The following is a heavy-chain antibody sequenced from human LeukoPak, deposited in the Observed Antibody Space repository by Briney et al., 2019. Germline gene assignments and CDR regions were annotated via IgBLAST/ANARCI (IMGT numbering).Heavy chain of an antibody. Sequence: PSETLSLTCTVSGGSLSSYYWSWIRQPPGKGLEWIGYIYYSGSTNYNPSLKSRVTISVDTSKNQFSLKLSSVTAADTAVYYCARHTRIAVAGDAFDIWGQGTMVTVSS. D-gene: IGHD6-19*01. J-gene: IGHJ3*02. V-gene: IGHV4-59*08. CDR2: IYYSGST. CDR1: GGSLSSYY. CDR3: ARHTRIAVAGDAFDI.